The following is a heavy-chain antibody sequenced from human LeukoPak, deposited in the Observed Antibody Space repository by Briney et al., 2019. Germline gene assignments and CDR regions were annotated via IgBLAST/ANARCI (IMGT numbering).Heavy chain of an antibody. CDR1: GYTFTGYY. D-gene: IGHD6-6*01. Sequence: GASVKVSCKASGYTFTGYYMHWVRQAPGQGLEWMGWINPNSGGTNYAQKFQGRVTMTRYTSISTAYMELSRLRSDDTAVYYCAREGRSSSSPFDYWGQGTLVTVSS. CDR2: INPNSGGT. J-gene: IGHJ4*02. CDR3: AREGRSSSSPFDY. V-gene: IGHV1-2*02.